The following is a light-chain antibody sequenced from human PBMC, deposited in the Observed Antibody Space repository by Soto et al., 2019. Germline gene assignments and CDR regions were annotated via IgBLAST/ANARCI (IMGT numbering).Light chain of an antibody. CDR3: QCYDRSLSGTV. J-gene: IGLJ3*02. CDR2: GNS. Sequence: QSVLTQPPSVSGAPGQKVTISCTGRSSNIGAGYDVHWYQQLPGTAPKLLIYGNSNRPSGVPDRFSGYKSGTSASLAITGMSAGEERDYYCQCYDRSLSGTVFDGGTE. CDR1: SSNIGAGYD. V-gene: IGLV1-40*01.